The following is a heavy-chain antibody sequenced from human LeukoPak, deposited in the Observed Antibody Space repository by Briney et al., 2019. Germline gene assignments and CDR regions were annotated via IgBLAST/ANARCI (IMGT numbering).Heavy chain of an antibody. CDR3: ARAPWAYGNYVHAFDI. D-gene: IGHD4-11*01. J-gene: IGHJ3*02. V-gene: IGHV4-39*07. Sequence: SETLSLTCAVSGGSISGSYYWGWIRQPPGKGLEWIGSIYYSGRIYYNASLKSRVTISVDTSKNHFSLKLTSVTAADTAVYYCARAPWAYGNYVHAFDIWGHGTMVTVSS. CDR2: IYYSGRI. CDR1: GGSISGSYY.